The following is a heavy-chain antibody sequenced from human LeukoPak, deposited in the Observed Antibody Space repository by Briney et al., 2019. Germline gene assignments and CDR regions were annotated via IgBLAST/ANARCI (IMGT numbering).Heavy chain of an antibody. V-gene: IGHV1-2*02. CDR1: GYTFTGYY. Sequence: ASVKVSCKASGYTFTGYYMHWVRQAPGQGLEWMGWINPNSGGTNYAQKFQGRVTMTRDTSISTAYMELSRLRSDDTAVYYCARGESWYDILTGKLDYWGQGTLVTVSS. CDR3: ARGESWYDILTGKLDY. D-gene: IGHD3-9*01. J-gene: IGHJ4*02. CDR2: INPNSGGT.